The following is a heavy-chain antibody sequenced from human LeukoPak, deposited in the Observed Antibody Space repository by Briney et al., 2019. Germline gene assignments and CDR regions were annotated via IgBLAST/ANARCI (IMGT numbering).Heavy chain of an antibody. J-gene: IGHJ4*03. CDR1: GFTFSTYW. D-gene: IGHD6-25*01. V-gene: IGHV3-7*03. CDR3: LRSGYWPRYYFDF. CDR2: IKQDGSEK. Sequence: GGSLRLSCAASGFTFSTYWMTWVRQAPGKGLEWVANIKQDGSEKYYVDALKGRFTISRDNARNSLYLQLNSLRAEDTAVYYWLRSGYWPRYYFDFWGQGTLVTVSS.